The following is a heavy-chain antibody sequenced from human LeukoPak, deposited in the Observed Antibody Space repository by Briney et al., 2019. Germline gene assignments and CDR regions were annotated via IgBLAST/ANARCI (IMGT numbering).Heavy chain of an antibody. Sequence: ASVKVSCKASGYSFTGYEMDVVQQAPGQGLEWMGRINPNSGGTNYAQKFQGRVTMTRDTSISTVYMELSRLTSDDTAVYYCARDFMGSYEYWGQGTLVTVSS. D-gene: IGHD3-10*01. J-gene: IGHJ4*02. CDR1: GYSFTGYE. CDR3: ARDFMGSYEY. CDR2: INPNSGGT. V-gene: IGHV1-2*06.